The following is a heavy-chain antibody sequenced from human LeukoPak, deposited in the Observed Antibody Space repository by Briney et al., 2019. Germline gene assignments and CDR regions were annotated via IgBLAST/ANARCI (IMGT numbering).Heavy chain of an antibody. V-gene: IGHV3-30*18. CDR3: AKGWGYSSSWRAVYFDY. D-gene: IGHD6-13*01. CDR1: GFTFSSYG. Sequence: GGSLRLSCAASGFTFSSYGMHWVRQAPGKGLEWVAVISYDGSNKYYADSVKGRFTISRDNSKNTLYPQMNSLRAEDTAVYYCAKGWGYSSSWRAVYFDYWGQGTLVTVSS. CDR2: ISYDGSNK. J-gene: IGHJ4*02.